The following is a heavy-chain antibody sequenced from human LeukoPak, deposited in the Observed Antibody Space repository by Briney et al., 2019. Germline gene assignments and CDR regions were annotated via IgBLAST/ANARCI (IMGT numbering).Heavy chain of an antibody. V-gene: IGHV7-4-1*02. CDR3: ARRIGGSGSYDFDY. CDR2: INTNTGNP. CDR1: GDTFTSYA. D-gene: IGHD3-10*01. Sequence: ASVKVSCKASGDTFTSYAMNWVRQAPGQGLEWMGWINTNTGNPTYAQGFTGRFVFSLDTSVSTAYLQISSLKAEDTAVYYCARRIGGSGSYDFDYWGQGPLVPVSS. J-gene: IGHJ4*02.